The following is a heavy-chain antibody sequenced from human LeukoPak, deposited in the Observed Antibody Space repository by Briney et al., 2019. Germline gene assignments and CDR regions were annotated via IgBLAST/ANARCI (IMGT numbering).Heavy chain of an antibody. CDR2: INRDRST. CDR3: ARDQGLGHYFDS. Sequence: PGWSLRLSCAASGYTVSSNYMSCVRRGPGKGLEWLSSINRDRSTYYAECVKGRFTISRDNSKNTVYLQMNSLRAEDTAVYYCARDQGLGHYFDSWGQGTLVTVSS. CDR1: GYTVSSNY. J-gene: IGHJ4*02. D-gene: IGHD3-10*01. V-gene: IGHV3-53*01.